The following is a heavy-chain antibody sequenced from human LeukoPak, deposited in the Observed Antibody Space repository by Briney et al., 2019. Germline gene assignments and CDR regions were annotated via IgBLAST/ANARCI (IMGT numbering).Heavy chain of an antibody. D-gene: IGHD3-10*01. CDR3: ARRMGRRFGERYYYYHYMDV. J-gene: IGHJ6*03. Sequence: PSETLSLTCDVYGESFSGYYWSWIRQPPGKGLEWIGEVNHSGGTNYNPSLKRRVTISLDTSKNQFSLKLSSVTAADTAVYYCARRMGRRFGERYYYYHYMDVWGKGTTVTISS. CDR1: GESFSGYY. V-gene: IGHV4-34*01. CDR2: VNHSGGT.